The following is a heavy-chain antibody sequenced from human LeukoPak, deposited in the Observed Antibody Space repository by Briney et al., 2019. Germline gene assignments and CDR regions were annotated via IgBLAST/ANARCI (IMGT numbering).Heavy chain of an antibody. D-gene: IGHD3-3*01. CDR1: GGSISSYY. CDR3: ARGVTIFGVVIRYFDY. CDR2: IYYSGST. V-gene: IGHV4-59*01. J-gene: IGHJ4*02. Sequence: SETMSLTCIVSGGSISSYYWSWIRQPPGKGLEWIGYIYYSGSTNYNPSLKSRVTISVDTSKNQFSLKLSSVTAADTAVYYCARGVTIFGVVIRYFDYWGQGTLVTVSS.